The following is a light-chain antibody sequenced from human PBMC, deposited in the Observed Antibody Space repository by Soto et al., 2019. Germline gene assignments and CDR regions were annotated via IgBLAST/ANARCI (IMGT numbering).Light chain of an antibody. CDR3: QQYGSSPLWT. CDR1: QSVSSSY. CDR2: GAS. J-gene: IGKJ1*01. V-gene: IGKV3-20*01. Sequence: EIVLTQSPGTLSLSPGERATLSCRASQSVSSSYLAWYQQKPGQAPRLLIYGASSRATGIPDRFSGSGSGTDFTLTTSRLEPEDFAVYYCQQYGSSPLWTFGQGPKVEIK.